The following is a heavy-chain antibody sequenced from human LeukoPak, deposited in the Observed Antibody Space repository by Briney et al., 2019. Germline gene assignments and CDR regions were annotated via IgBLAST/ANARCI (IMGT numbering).Heavy chain of an antibody. Sequence: HPGGSLRLSCAASGFTFSNYSMNWVRQAPGKGLEWVSYISRSSTTIYYADSVKGRFTISRDSAKNSLYLQMNSLRAEDTAVYYCATSRYSSSWYFGWGQGTLVTVSS. CDR3: ATSRYSSSWYFG. CDR1: GFTFSNYS. J-gene: IGHJ4*02. D-gene: IGHD6-13*01. V-gene: IGHV3-48*01. CDR2: ISRSSTTI.